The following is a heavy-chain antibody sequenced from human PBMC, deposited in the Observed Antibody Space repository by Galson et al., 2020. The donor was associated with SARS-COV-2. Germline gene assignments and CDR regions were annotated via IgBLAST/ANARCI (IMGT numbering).Heavy chain of an antibody. D-gene: IGHD6-6*01. Sequence: SETLSLTCAVSGVSIRTYYWSWIRQPPGKGLEWVEYIYYRGNTDYNPSLKSRVTISVDTSKNQFSLNLNSVTAADTAIYYCARQAGYSTSYNLIDSWGQGTLVTVSS. V-gene: IGHV4-59*08. J-gene: IGHJ5*01. CDR3: ARQAGYSTSYNLIDS. CDR2: IYYRGNT. CDR1: GVSIRTYY.